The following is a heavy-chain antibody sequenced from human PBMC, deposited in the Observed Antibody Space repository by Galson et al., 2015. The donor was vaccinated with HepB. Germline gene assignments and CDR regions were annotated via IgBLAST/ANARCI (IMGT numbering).Heavy chain of an antibody. CDR2: INPKSGGT. V-gene: IGHV1-2*06. D-gene: IGHD3-3*01. CDR1: GNTFSDYY. Sequence: SVKVSCKASGNTFSDYYLHWVRQAPGQALEWMGRINPKSGGTNYAPKFQGRVTLTRDASITSVYIEVTSLTSDDTAVYYCARSPSLGDFWDDYYHKYYMDVWGKGTTVTVSS. CDR3: ARSPSLGDFWDDYYHKYYMDV. J-gene: IGHJ6*03.